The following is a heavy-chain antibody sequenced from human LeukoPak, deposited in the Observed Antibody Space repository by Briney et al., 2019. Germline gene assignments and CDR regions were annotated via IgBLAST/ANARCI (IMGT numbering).Heavy chain of an antibody. J-gene: IGHJ5*02. Sequence: GESLKISCKGSGYSFTSYCIGWVRQMPGKGLEWMGIIYPGDSDTRYSTSFQGQVPISADKSISTAYLPWSSPEASDTAMYYCARLGANMKISTWTYPWGQGSLVTVSS. D-gene: IGHD2/OR15-2a*01. CDR2: IYPGDSDT. CDR1: GYSFTSYC. V-gene: IGHV5-51*01. CDR3: ARLGANMKISTWTYP.